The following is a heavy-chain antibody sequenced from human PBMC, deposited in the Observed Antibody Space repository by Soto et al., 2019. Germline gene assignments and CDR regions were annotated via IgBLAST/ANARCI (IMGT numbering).Heavy chain of an antibody. CDR3: TTELPWLVGS. Sequence: GGSLRLSCAASGFTFSNAWMSWVRQAPGKGLEWVGCIKSKTDGGTTDYAAPVKGRFTISRDDSKNTLYLQMNSLKTEDTAVYYCTTELPWLVGSGGQGTLVTVSS. V-gene: IGHV3-15*01. D-gene: IGHD6-19*01. J-gene: IGHJ4*02. CDR2: IKSKTDGGTT. CDR1: GFTFSNAW.